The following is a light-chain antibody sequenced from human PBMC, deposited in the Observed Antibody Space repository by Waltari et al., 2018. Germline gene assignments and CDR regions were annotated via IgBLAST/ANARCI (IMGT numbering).Light chain of an antibody. CDR1: QIVSTN. CDR2: DSS. Sequence: FLTQSPAPLSVSQGERATLSCRASQIVSTNLAWYQQRPGHPPRLLIYDSSKRATGIPARFSGSGSGTAFTLAIDSLEPEDFAVYYCQQRTNWWTFGQGTKVDIK. V-gene: IGKV3-11*01. J-gene: IGKJ1*01. CDR3: QQRTNWWT.